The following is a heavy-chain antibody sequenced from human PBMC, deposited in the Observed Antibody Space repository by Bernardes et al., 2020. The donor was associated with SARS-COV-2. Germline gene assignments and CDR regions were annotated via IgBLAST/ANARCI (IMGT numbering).Heavy chain of an antibody. Sequence: GRSLRLSCAASGFTFRSYGMHWVRQAPGKGLEWVAVIWYDGSNKYYADSVKGRFTISRDNSKNTLYLQMNSLRAEDTAVYYCARDPLYIAVAGPKLYYYYGMDVWGQGTTVTVSS. J-gene: IGHJ6*02. CDR3: ARDPLYIAVAGPKLYYYYGMDV. CDR1: GFTFRSYG. V-gene: IGHV3-33*01. D-gene: IGHD6-19*01. CDR2: IWYDGSNK.